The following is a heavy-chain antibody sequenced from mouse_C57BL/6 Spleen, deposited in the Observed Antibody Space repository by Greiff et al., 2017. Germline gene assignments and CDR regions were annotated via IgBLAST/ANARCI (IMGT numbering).Heavy chain of an antibody. CDR1: GYTFTEYT. Sequence: QVQLQQSGAELVKPGASVKLSCKASGYTFTEYTIHWVKQRSGQGLEWIGWFYPGSGGLKYNEKFKDKATLTAGKSSSTAHMQLRRLTSEDSAVXFCARREDGAWFAYWGQGTLVTVSA. CDR2: FYPGSGGL. V-gene: IGHV1-62-2*01. J-gene: IGHJ3*01. CDR3: ARREDGAWFAY.